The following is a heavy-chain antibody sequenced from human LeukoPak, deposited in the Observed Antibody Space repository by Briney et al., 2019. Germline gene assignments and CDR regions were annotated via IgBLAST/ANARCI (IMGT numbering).Heavy chain of an antibody. CDR1: GFTFSNAW. CDR3: ARANDLIDY. CDR2: ISTTSRTI. V-gene: IGHV3-48*04. Sequence: GGSLRLSCAASGFTFSNAWMNWVRQAPGQGLEWVSYISTTSRTITYTESVKGRFTISRDNAKNSQYMQMNSLRAEDTAVYYCARANDLIDYWGQGALVTVSS. J-gene: IGHJ4*02.